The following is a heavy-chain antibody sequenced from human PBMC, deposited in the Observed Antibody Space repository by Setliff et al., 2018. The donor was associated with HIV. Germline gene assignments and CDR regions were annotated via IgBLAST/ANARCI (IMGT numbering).Heavy chain of an antibody. D-gene: IGHD3-22*01. CDR2: IFYSGSP. CDR1: GGSISSGGYY. Sequence: PSETLSLTCTVSGGSISSGGYYWSWIRQHPGKGLEWSGYIFYSGSPYYNPSLKSRVTISGDTSKNQFSLKLSSVTAADTAAYYCARGYYDSSGYPHWGQGTLVTVSS. CDR3: ARGYYDSSGYPH. V-gene: IGHV4-31*03. J-gene: IGHJ4*02.